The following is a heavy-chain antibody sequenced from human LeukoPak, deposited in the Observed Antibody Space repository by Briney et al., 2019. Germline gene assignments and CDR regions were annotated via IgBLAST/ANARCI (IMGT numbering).Heavy chain of an antibody. CDR3: ARAVVPAAMVEVAVGFDP. V-gene: IGHV3-21*01. CDR1: GFTFSSYS. Sequence: GGSLRLSCAASGFTFSSYSMNWVRQAPGKGLEWVSSISSSSSYIYYADSVKGRFTISRDNAKNSLYLQMNSLRAEDTAVYYCARAVVPAAMVEVAVGFDPWGQGTLVTVSS. J-gene: IGHJ5*02. D-gene: IGHD2-2*01. CDR2: ISSSSSYI.